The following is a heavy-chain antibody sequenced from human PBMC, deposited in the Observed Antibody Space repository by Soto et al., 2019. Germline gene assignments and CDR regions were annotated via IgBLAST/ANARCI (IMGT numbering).Heavy chain of an antibody. CDR2: IHRSGST. V-gene: IGHV4-4*02. CDR3: AGRSRTIE. CDR1: GGSISSSAW. J-gene: IGHJ4*02. Sequence: QVQLQESGPGLVKPSGTLSLTCAVSGGSISSSAWWSWVRQPPGKGREWIGEIHRSGSTNSGPSLKSRITISVGRSKNQFSLELTSVTAADTAVYECAGRSRTIEWGQGTQVTVSS. D-gene: IGHD1-7*01.